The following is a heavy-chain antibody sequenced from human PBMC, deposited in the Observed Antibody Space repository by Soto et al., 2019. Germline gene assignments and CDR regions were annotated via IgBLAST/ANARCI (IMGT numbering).Heavy chain of an antibody. Sequence: QVQLQESGPGLLKPSQTLSLTCTVSRGSINSGGYYWHWIRQHPGKVLEWIGYVFHSGSTYYNPYFRSGVTTSTDTSTNHFSPKLLTVTAADTAIYYCARGGGEDNYFGPWGQGTLVTVSS. CDR1: RGSINSGGYY. D-gene: IGHD3-16*01. J-gene: IGHJ5*02. CDR3: ARGGGEDNYFGP. CDR2: VFHSGST. V-gene: IGHV4-31*03.